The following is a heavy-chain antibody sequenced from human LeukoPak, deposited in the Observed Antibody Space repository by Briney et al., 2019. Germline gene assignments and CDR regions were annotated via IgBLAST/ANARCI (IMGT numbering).Heavy chain of an antibody. D-gene: IGHD2-2*01. CDR2: IIPIFGTA. CDR3: AKGYCSSTNCHRSGSAFDI. Sequence: SVKVSCKASGGTFSSYAISWVRQAPGQGLEWMGGIIPIFGTANYAQKFQGRVTITADESTSTAYMELSSLRSEDTAVYYCAKGYCSSTNCHRSGSAFDIWGQGTMVTVSS. V-gene: IGHV1-69*13. CDR1: GGTFSSYA. J-gene: IGHJ3*02.